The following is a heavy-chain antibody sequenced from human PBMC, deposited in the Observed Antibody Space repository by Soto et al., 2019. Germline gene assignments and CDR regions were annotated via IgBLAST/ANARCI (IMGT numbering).Heavy chain of an antibody. CDR1: GFTVSVNY. D-gene: IGHD3-10*01. CDR3: ARDQFYGSASSNYIYQYYYGMDV. V-gene: IGHV3-53*01. J-gene: IGHJ6*04. CDR2: VDTGGST. Sequence: GGYLRLSCAASGFTVSVNYMSWVRQAPGKGLEWVSVVDTGGSTYYADSVKGRFTISRDNSKNTLYLQMNSLRVGDTAVYYCARDQFYGSASSNYIYQYYYGMDVWGEGTTVTVAS.